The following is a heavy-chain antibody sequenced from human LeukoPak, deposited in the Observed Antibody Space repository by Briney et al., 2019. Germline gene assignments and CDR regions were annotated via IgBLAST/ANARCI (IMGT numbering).Heavy chain of an antibody. CDR3: ARATGSGREVFT. V-gene: IGHV4-59*01. Sequence: SETLSLTCTVSGGSISSYYWSWIRQPPGKGPEWIGYIYYSGSTNYNPSLKSRVTISVDTSKNQFSLKLSSVTAADTAVYYCARATGSGREVFTWGQGTLVTVSS. J-gene: IGHJ5*02. CDR1: GGSISSYY. CDR2: IYYSGST. D-gene: IGHD3-10*01.